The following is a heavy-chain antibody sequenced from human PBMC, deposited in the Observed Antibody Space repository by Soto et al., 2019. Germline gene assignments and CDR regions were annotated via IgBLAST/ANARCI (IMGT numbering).Heavy chain of an antibody. D-gene: IGHD2-15*01. Sequence: QVQLVQSVAEVKKPGSSVTVSCKASGGTFGNSAISWVRQAPGQGLEWMGGIIPIFSTPDYAQKFQGRVTITADESTTTAYMELTSLKSEDTALYYCARDKDRQQLGGNYYYGIDVWGQGTTVTVSS. V-gene: IGHV1-69*12. CDR3: ARDKDRQQLGGNYYYGIDV. CDR2: IIPIFSTP. CDR1: GGTFGNSA. J-gene: IGHJ6*02.